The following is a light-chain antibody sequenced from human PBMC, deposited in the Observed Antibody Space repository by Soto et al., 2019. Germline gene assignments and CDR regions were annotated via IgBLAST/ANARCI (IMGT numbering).Light chain of an antibody. CDR3: QQYKSYSFT. CDR1: QSIDSW. J-gene: IGKJ4*01. V-gene: IGKV1-5*03. Sequence: DIQMTQSPSTLSASVGDSVTITCRASQSIDSWLAGYQQKPGKAPKLLIYKASTLESGVPSRFSGSGSGAEFTLTINSLQPDEFATYHCQQYKSYSFTFGGGTKVEIK. CDR2: KAS.